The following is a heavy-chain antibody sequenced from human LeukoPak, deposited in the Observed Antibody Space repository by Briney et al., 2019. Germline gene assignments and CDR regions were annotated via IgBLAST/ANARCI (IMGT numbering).Heavy chain of an antibody. CDR3: ARGEAVATYYYYGMDV. J-gene: IGHJ6*04. Sequence: GGSLRLSCAASGFTVSSNYMSWVRQAPGKGLEWVPVIYSGGSTYYADSVKGRFTISRDNSKNTLYLQMNSLRAEDTAVYYCARGEAVATYYYYGMDVWGKGTTVTVSS. CDR1: GFTVSSNY. V-gene: IGHV3-53*01. D-gene: IGHD6-19*01. CDR2: IYSGGST.